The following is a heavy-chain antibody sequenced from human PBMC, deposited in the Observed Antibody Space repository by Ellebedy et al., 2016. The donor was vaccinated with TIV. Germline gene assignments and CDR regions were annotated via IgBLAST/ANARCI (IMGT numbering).Heavy chain of an antibody. CDR2: INAGNGNT. CDR3: ARDPIQLWLHGWAFDI. Sequence: ASVKVSCXASGYTFTSYAMHWVRQAPGQRLEWMGWINAGNGNTKYSQKFQGRVTITRDTSASTAYMEPSSLRSEDTAVYYCARDPIQLWLHGWAFDIWGQGTMVTVSS. V-gene: IGHV1-3*01. CDR1: GYTFTSYA. J-gene: IGHJ3*02. D-gene: IGHD5-18*01.